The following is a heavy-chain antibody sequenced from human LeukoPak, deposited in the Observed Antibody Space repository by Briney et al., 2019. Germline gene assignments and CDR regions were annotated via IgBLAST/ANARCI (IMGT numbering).Heavy chain of an antibody. CDR1: GFTFSSYG. CDR3: ARGTTMVRGVPVYDY. Sequence: GGSLRLSCAASGFTFSSYGMHWVRQAPGKGLEWVAVISYDGSNKYYADSVKGRFTISRDNSKNTLYLQMNSLRAEDTAVYYCARGTTMVRGVPVYDYWGQGTLVTVSS. D-gene: IGHD3-10*01. J-gene: IGHJ4*02. V-gene: IGHV3-30*03. CDR2: ISYDGSNK.